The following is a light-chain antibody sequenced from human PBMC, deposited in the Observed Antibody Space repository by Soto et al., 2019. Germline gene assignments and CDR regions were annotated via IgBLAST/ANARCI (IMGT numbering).Light chain of an antibody. V-gene: IGKV3-20*01. CDR3: LQYASPLYT. Sequence: EIVLTQSPGTLSLSPGERATLSCRASQSLSSSYLAWYQLKPGQAPRLLIYGAYNRATGLPDRFSGSGSGTDFTLTICRLEPEDFAVYFCLQYASPLYTFGQGTKLEI. CDR2: GAY. J-gene: IGKJ2*01. CDR1: QSLSSSY.